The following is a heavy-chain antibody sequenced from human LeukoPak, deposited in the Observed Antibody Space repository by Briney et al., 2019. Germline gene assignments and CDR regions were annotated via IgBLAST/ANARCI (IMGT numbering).Heavy chain of an antibody. CDR2: MNPNNGKT. CDR1: GYTFTSYD. V-gene: IGHV1-8*01. CDR3: ASFGVGIYYYVMDV. Sequence: GAAVKVSCKASGYTFTSYDINWVRQATGQGLEWVGWMNPNNGKTGYAQKFQGRVTMTGNTSITTAYMELSSLRPDDTAVYYCASFGVGIYYYVMDVGGQGTRVIVSS. J-gene: IGHJ6*02. D-gene: IGHD3-10*01.